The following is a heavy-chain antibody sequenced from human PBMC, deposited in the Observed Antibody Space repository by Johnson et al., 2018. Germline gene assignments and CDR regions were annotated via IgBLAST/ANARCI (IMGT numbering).Heavy chain of an antibody. D-gene: IGHD4-23*01. CDR3: ARPAYGGNSDAFDI. CDR1: GGTFSSYA. J-gene: IGHJ3*02. CDR2: IIPIFGTA. V-gene: IGHV1-69*01. Sequence: QVQLVESGAEVKKPGSSVKVSCKASGGTFSSYAISWVRQAPGQGLEWMGGIIPIFGTANYAQKFQGRVTITADESTGTAYMERSSLRSEDTAVYYCARPAYGGNSDAFDIWGQGTMVTVSS.